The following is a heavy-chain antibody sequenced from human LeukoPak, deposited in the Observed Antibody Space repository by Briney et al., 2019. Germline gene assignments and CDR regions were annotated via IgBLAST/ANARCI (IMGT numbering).Heavy chain of an antibody. D-gene: IGHD3-3*01. Sequence: GRSLRLSCTASKFTFSNYGMQWVRQAPGKGLEWVAVVSSDGGTKYYADSVKGRFTISRDNSKNTMYLQMNSLRAEDTAVYYCARDGGYDFWSGYYQDYWGQGTLVTVSS. CDR2: VSSDGGTK. CDR1: KFTFSNYG. V-gene: IGHV3-30*03. J-gene: IGHJ4*02. CDR3: ARDGGYDFWSGYYQDY.